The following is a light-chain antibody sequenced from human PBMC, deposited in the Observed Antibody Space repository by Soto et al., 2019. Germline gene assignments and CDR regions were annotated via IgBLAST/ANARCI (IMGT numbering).Light chain of an antibody. J-gene: IGKJ1*01. Sequence: ERPKVAPTWIGYVRERVTRTWRASQTISSWLAWYQQKPGKAPKLLIYEASTLKSGVPSRFSGSGSGTEFTLTISSLQPDDFATYYCQHHDSYSETFGQGTKVDI. CDR3: QHHDSYSET. CDR1: QTISSW. CDR2: EAS. V-gene: IGKV1-5*03.